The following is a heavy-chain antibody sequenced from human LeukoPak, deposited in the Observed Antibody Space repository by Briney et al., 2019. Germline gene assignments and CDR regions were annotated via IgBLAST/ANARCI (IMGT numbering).Heavy chain of an antibody. V-gene: IGHV4-39*01. CDR3: ARGSTGTTYYYYYYMDV. J-gene: IGHJ6*03. D-gene: IGHD1-1*01. CDR2: IYYSGST. CDR1: GSSISSSSYY. Sequence: SETLSLTCTVSGSSISSSSYYWGWIRQPPGKGLEWIGSIYYSGSTYYNPSLKSRVTISVDTSKNQFSLKLSSVPAADTAVYYCARGSTGTTYYYYYYMDVWGKGTTVTVSS.